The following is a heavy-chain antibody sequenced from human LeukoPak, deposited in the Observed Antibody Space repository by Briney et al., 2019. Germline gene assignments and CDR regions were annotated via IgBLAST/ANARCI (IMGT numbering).Heavy chain of an antibody. V-gene: IGHV4-4*07. CDR2: IYTSGST. CDR1: GGSISSYY. Sequence: SETLSLTCTVSGGSISSYYWSWIRQPAGKGLEWIGRIYTSGSTNYNPSLKSRVTMSVDTSKNQFSLKLSSMTAADTAVDYCARVYGGNSGGYYYHYMDVWGKGTTVTVS. J-gene: IGHJ6*03. CDR3: ARVYGGNSGGYYYHYMDV. D-gene: IGHD4-23*01.